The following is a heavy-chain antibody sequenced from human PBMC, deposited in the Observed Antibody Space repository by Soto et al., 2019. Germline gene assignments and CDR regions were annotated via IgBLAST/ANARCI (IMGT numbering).Heavy chain of an antibody. Sequence: ASVKVSCKASGYTFTSYHMHWVRQAPGQGLEWMGIINPSGGSTSYAQKFQGRVTMTRDTSTSTVYMELSSLRSENTAVYYCARAIEFSGGYYYYGMDVWGQGTTVTVSS. CDR1: GYTFTSYH. J-gene: IGHJ6*02. V-gene: IGHV1-46*01. CDR3: ARAIEFSGGYYYYGMDV. CDR2: INPSGGST. D-gene: IGHD1-26*01.